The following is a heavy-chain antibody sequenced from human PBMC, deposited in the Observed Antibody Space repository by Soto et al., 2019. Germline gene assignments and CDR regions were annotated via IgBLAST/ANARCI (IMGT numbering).Heavy chain of an antibody. Sequence: GGSLRLSCAASGFTFSSYGMHWVRQAPGKGLEWVAVISYDGSNKYYADSVKGRFTISRDNSKNTLYLQMNSLRAEDTAVYYCAKVGAMVRGVPPGKSTYYYYYGMDVWGQGTTVTVSS. CDR2: ISYDGSNK. J-gene: IGHJ6*02. CDR3: AKVGAMVRGVPPGKSTYYYYYGMDV. V-gene: IGHV3-30*18. CDR1: GFTFSSYG. D-gene: IGHD3-10*01.